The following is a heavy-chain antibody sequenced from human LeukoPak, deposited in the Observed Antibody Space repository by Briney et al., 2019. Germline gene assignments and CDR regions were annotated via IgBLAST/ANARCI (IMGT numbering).Heavy chain of an antibody. J-gene: IGHJ4*02. CDR3: ARDPSGYSYGPFDY. Sequence: SETLSLTCTVSGGSISSSSYYWGWIRQPPGKGLEWIGTISYSGRTYYNPSLKSRVTISVDTSKNQFSLKLSSVTAADTAVYYCARDPSGYSYGPFDYWGQGTLVTVSS. CDR1: GGSISSSSYY. D-gene: IGHD5-18*01. V-gene: IGHV4-39*07. CDR2: ISYSGRT.